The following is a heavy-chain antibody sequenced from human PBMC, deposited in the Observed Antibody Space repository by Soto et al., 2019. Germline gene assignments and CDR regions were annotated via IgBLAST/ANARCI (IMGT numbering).Heavy chain of an antibody. D-gene: IGHD3-10*01. CDR3: ARFEGGASGTYGLDV. CDR2: LSNSGGTT. V-gene: IGHV3-23*01. Sequence: VPLLESGGGLVQPGGSLGLSCAGSGFTFANYAMRWVRQAPGKGLVWVSVLSNSGGTTYYADSVKGRFTISRDNFKNTLYLQLDSLRAEDTAIYYCARFEGGASGTYGLDVWGQGTTVTVSS. J-gene: IGHJ6*02. CDR1: GFTFANYA.